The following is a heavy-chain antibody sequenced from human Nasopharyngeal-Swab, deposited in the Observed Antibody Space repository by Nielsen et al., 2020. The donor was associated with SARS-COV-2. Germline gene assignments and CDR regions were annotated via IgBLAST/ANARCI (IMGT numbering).Heavy chain of an antibody. CDR1: GGSVSSSNW. CDR3: ARGVPITLVGVVSSGGNQFDP. J-gene: IGHJ5*02. D-gene: IGHD3-3*01. V-gene: IGHV4-4*02. Sequence: SETLSLTCAVSGGSVSSSNWWSCVRQPPRKGLEWIGEIYHSGSTNYNPSLKSRVTISVDKSKNQFSLKPSSVTAADTAVYYCARGVPITLVGVVSSGGNQFDPWGQGTLVTVSS. CDR2: IYHSGST.